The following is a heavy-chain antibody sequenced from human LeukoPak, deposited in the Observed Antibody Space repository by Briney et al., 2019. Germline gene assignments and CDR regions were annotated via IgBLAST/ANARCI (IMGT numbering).Heavy chain of an antibody. J-gene: IGHJ5*02. D-gene: IGHD2-21*02. V-gene: IGHV1-8*01. Sequence: ASVKVSCKASGYTFTSYDINWVRQDTGQGLEWMGWMNPNSGNTNYAQKFQGRVTMTTDTSTSTAYMELRSLTSDDSAVYYCARGSYCGGDCYGWVDPWGQGTLVTVSS. CDR3: ARGSYCGGDCYGWVDP. CDR2: MNPNSGNT. CDR1: GYTFTSYD.